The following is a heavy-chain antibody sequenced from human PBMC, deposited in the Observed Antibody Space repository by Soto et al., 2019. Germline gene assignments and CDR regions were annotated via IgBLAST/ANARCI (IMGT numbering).Heavy chain of an antibody. D-gene: IGHD2-15*01. J-gene: IGHJ4*02. Sequence: ASVKVSCKVSGYTLTELSMHWVRQAPGKGLEWMGGFDPEDGETIYAQKFQGRVTMTEETSTDKAYMELSSLRSEDTAVYYCATVNLPYRCSGGSCYKEGGYYFDYWGQGTLVTVSS. CDR2: FDPEDGET. CDR1: GYTLTELS. CDR3: ATVNLPYRCSGGSCYKEGGYYFDY. V-gene: IGHV1-24*01.